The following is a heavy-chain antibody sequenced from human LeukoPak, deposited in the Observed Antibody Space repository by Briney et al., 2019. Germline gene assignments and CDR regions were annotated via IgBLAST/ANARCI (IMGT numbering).Heavy chain of an antibody. CDR3: ARDWGLERFDY. Sequence: PSETLSLTCSVSGGSISTSNYYWGWIRQPPGKGLEWIASIYYSGSTYYNPPLKSRVSMSADTSKNQFSLRLNSVTAADTAVYYCARDWGLERFDYWGQGTLVTVSS. CDR2: IYYSGST. V-gene: IGHV4-39*07. J-gene: IGHJ4*02. D-gene: IGHD3/OR15-3a*01. CDR1: GGSISTSNYY.